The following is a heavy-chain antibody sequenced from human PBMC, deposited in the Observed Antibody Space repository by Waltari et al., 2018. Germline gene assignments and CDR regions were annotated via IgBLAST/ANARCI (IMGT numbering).Heavy chain of an antibody. CDR1: GGSIGLYY. Sequence: QVQLQESGPGLLKPSETLSLSCIVSGGSIGLYYWTWIRQPPGKGLEWIGYIDYSGNTKYNPSLKSRVTMSIGTSTSRNQFSLRLNTVTAADTAVYYCARAGKYYDFWSGYLGGGDYYYGMDVWGQGTTVTVSS. V-gene: IGHV4-59*01. CDR2: IDYSGNT. J-gene: IGHJ6*02. CDR3: ARAGKYYDFWSGYLGGGDYYYGMDV. D-gene: IGHD3-3*01.